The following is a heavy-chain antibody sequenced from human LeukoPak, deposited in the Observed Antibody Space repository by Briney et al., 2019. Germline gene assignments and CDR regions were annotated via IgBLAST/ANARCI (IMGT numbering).Heavy chain of an antibody. D-gene: IGHD3-10*01. V-gene: IGHV1-18*01. CDR1: GYTFTSYG. J-gene: IGHJ6*02. Sequence: ASVKVSFKASGYTFTSYGVSWVRQTPGQGLEWMGWVSGYNGNTNYAQKLQGRVTMTTDASTSTAYMELRSLRSDDTAVYYCASTTITMVRGVIISHFYYGMDVWGQGTTVTVSS. CDR2: VSGYNGNT. CDR3: ASTTITMVRGVIISHFYYGMDV.